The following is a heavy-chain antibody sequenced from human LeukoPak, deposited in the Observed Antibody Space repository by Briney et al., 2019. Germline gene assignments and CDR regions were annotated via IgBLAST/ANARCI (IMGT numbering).Heavy chain of an antibody. CDR1: GYTFTGYY. CDR2: IIPIFGTA. CDR3: ARVEYISQGYFDY. V-gene: IGHV1-69*13. Sequence: ASVKVSCKASGYTFTGYYMHWVRQAPGQGLEWMGGIIPIFGTANYAQKFQGRVTITADESTSTAYMELSSLRSEDTAVYYCARVEYISQGYFDYWGQGTLVTVSS. D-gene: IGHD6-6*01. J-gene: IGHJ4*02.